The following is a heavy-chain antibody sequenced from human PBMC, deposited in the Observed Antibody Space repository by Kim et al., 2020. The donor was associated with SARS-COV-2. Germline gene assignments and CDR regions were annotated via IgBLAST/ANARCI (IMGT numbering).Heavy chain of an antibody. J-gene: IGHJ4*02. Sequence: AEPVKGRFTICRDNSKNTLYLQMNSLRAEDTAVYYCAKGLAFGELVLDYWGQGTLVTVSS. V-gene: IGHV3-23*01. CDR3: AKGLAFGELVLDY. D-gene: IGHD3-10*01.